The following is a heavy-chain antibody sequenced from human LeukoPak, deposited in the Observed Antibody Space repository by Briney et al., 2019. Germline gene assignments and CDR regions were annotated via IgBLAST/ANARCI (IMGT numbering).Heavy chain of an antibody. Sequence: PSETLSLTCAVSGYSISSGYYWSWIRQPPGKGLEWIGEINHSGSTNYNPSLKSRVTISVDTSKNQFSLKLSSVTAADTAVYYCARGSYRVVPAAALYYYYYMDVWGKGTTVTVSS. D-gene: IGHD2-2*01. CDR1: GYSISSGYY. CDR3: ARGSYRVVPAAALYYYYYMDV. CDR2: INHSGST. J-gene: IGHJ6*03. V-gene: IGHV4-34*01.